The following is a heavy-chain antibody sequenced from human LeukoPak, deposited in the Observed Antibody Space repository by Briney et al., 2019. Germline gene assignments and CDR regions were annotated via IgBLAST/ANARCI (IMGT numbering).Heavy chain of an antibody. CDR1: GFTFDDYA. D-gene: IGHD1-26*01. CDR3: ARKGGSYGTGYFDY. Sequence: GRSLRLSCAASGFTFDDYAMHWVRQAPGKGLEWVSGISWNSGSIGYADSVKGRFTISRDNAKNSLYLQMNSLRAEDTAVYYCARKGGSYGTGYFDYWGQGTLVTVSS. J-gene: IGHJ4*02. V-gene: IGHV3-9*01. CDR2: ISWNSGSI.